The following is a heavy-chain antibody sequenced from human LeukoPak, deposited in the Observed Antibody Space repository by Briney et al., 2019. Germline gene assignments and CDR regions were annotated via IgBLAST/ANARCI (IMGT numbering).Heavy chain of an antibody. CDR3: AISYDGEPFDY. CDR1: GFTFSSYA. Sequence: PGGSLRLSCAASGFTFSSYAMSWVRQAPGKGLEWVSAISGSGGSTYYADSVKGRFTISRDNAKNSLYLQMNSLRAEDTAVYYCAISYDGEPFDYWGQGTLVTVSS. CDR2: ISGSGGST. D-gene: IGHD3-22*01. V-gene: IGHV3-23*01. J-gene: IGHJ4*02.